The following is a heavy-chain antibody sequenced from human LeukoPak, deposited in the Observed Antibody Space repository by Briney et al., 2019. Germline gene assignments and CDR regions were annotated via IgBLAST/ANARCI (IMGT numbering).Heavy chain of an antibody. V-gene: IGHV4-59*08. CDR3: ARLNGGS. J-gene: IGHJ5*02. CDR2: INYSGST. D-gene: IGHD1-1*01. CDR1: GGSISIYY. Sequence: SETLSLTCTVSGGSISIYYWSWIRQPPGKGLEWIGYINYSGSTNYNPSLKSRVTISVGTSKNQFSLKLNSVTAADTAAYYCARLNGGSWGQGTLVTVSS.